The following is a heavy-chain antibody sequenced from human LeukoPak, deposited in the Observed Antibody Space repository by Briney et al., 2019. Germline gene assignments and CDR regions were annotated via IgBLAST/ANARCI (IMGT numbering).Heavy chain of an antibody. V-gene: IGHV4-59*01. J-gene: IGHJ5*02. CDR1: GGSIIGYY. Sequence: PSETLSLTCTVSGGSIIGYYWSWIRQPPGKGLEWIGYIYYSGNTNYNPSLKSRVTMSVDTSKNQFSLKLSSVTAADTAVYYCARGKTTFDPWGQGTLVTVSS. CDR3: ARGKTTFDP. CDR2: IYYSGNT. D-gene: IGHD1-7*01.